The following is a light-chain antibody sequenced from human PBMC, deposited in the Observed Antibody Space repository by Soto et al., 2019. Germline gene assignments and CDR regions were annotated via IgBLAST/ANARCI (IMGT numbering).Light chain of an antibody. V-gene: IGKV1-8*01. CDR2: AAS. CDR1: QGISSY. CDR3: QQYYSYPRLT. J-gene: IGKJ4*01. Sequence: SASTGDRATITCRASQGISSYLAWYQQKPGKAPKLLIYAASTLQSGVPSRFSGSGSGTDFTLTISCLQSEDFATYYCQQYYSYPRLTFGGGTKVDIK.